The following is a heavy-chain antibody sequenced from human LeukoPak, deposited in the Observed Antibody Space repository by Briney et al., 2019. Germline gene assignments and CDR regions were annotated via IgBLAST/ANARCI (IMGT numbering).Heavy chain of an antibody. CDR1: GGSISSGDYY. V-gene: IGHV4-30-4*01. Sequence: PSQTLSLTCTVSGGSISSGDYYWNWIRQPPGKGLEWIGYIYYSGSTYYNPSLKSRVTISVDTSKNQFSLKLSSVTAADTAVYYCAREQRGVATIIDYWGQGTPVTISS. J-gene: IGHJ4*02. CDR3: AREQRGVATIIDY. D-gene: IGHD5-12*01. CDR2: IYYSGST.